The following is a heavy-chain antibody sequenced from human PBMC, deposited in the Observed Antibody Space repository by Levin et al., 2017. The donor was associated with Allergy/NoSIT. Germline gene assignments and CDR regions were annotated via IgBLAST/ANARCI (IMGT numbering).Heavy chain of an antibody. J-gene: IGHJ5*02. CDR2: ISSSSSTI. D-gene: IGHD4-17*01. CDR1: GFTFSSYS. V-gene: IGHV3-48*02. CDR3: ARRKATVTKGGVSWFDP. Sequence: GGSLRLSCAASGFTFSSYSMNWVRQAPGKGLEWVSYISSSSSTIYYADSVKGRFTISRDNAKNSLYLQMNSLRDEDTAVYYCARRKATVTKGGVSWFDPWGQGTLVTVSS.